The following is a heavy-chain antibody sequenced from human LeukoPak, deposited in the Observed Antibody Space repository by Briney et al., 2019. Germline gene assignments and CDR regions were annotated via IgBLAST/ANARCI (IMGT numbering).Heavy chain of an antibody. CDR2: IIPIFGIA. V-gene: IGHV1-69*04. Sequence: SVKVSCKASGGTFSSYAISWVRQAPGQGLEWMGRIIPIFGIASYAQKFQGRVTITADKSTSTAYMELSSLRSEDTAVYYCASHQGRGYYDSSGYNYWGQGTLVTVSS. D-gene: IGHD3-22*01. J-gene: IGHJ4*02. CDR1: GGTFSSYA. CDR3: ASHQGRGYYDSSGYNY.